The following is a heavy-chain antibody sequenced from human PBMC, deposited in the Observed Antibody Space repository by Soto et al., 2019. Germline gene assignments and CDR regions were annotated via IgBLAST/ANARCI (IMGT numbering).Heavy chain of an antibody. V-gene: IGHV3-23*01. CDR2: NSASGGST. Sequence: EVQVLESGGGLVQPVGSLRLSCAASGFTFSTYAMSWVRQAPGKGLEWVSGNSASGGSTYYADSVRGRFTISRDNSKNTLYLQMHSLSVEDTAIYYCAIDPPRVVVVLAATLGYWGPGTLVTVSS. CDR3: AIDPPRVVVVLAATLGY. J-gene: IGHJ4*02. D-gene: IGHD2-15*01. CDR1: GFTFSTYA.